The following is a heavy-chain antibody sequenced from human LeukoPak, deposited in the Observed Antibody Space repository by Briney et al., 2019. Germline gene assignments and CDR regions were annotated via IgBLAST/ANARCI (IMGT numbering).Heavy chain of an antibody. Sequence: PGGSLRLSCAASGFTFSSYAMSWVRQATGKGLEWVSAISGSGGSTYYADSVRGRFTISRDNSKNTLYLQMNSLRAEDTAVYYCAKGTYYGGNSGGFDYWGQGTLVTVSS. CDR1: GFTFSSYA. J-gene: IGHJ4*02. CDR3: AKGTYYGGNSGGFDY. CDR2: ISGSGGST. V-gene: IGHV3-23*01. D-gene: IGHD4-23*01.